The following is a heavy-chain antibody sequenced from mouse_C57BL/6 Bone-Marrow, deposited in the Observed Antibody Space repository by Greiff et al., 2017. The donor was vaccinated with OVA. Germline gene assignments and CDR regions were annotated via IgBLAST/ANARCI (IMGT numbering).Heavy chain of an antibody. CDR3: AKHGSSHQAWFAY. Sequence: VKLVESGPGLVQPSQSLSITCTVSGFSLTSYGVHWVRQSPGKGLEWLGVIWRGGSTDYNAAFMSRLSITKDNSKSQVFFKMNSLQADDTAIYYCAKHGSSHQAWFAYWGQGTLVTVSA. D-gene: IGHD1-1*01. V-gene: IGHV2-5*01. CDR1: GFSLTSYG. CDR2: IWRGGST. J-gene: IGHJ3*01.